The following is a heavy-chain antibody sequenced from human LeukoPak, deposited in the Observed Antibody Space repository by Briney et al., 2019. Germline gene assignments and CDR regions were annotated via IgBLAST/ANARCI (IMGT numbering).Heavy chain of an antibody. Sequence: ASVKVSCKASGYTFTSYGISWVRQAPGQGLEWMGWISAYNGNTNYAQKLQGRVTMTTDTSTSTAYMELRSLRSDDTAVYYCARERNSGCFGYRFDYWGQGTLVTVSS. CDR2: ISAYNGNT. CDR1: GYTFTSYG. D-gene: IGHD1-26*01. V-gene: IGHV1-18*01. CDR3: ARERNSGCFGYRFDY. J-gene: IGHJ4*02.